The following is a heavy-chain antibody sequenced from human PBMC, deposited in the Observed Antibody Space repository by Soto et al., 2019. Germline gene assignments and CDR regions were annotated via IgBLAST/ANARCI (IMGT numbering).Heavy chain of an antibody. D-gene: IGHD6-19*01. V-gene: IGHV1-69*01. J-gene: IGHJ6*02. Sequence: QVPLVQSGAEVKKPGSSVKVSCKASGGTFSSYAISWVRQAPGQGLEWMGGIIPIFGTANYAQKFQGRVTITADESTGTAYMELSSLRSEDTAVYYCARGQGIAVAGTGAYYYYGMDVWGQGTTVTVSS. CDR1: GGTFSSYA. CDR3: ARGQGIAVAGTGAYYYYGMDV. CDR2: IIPIFGTA.